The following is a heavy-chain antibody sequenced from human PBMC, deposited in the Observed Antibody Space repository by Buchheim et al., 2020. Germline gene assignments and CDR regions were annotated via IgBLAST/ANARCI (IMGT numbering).Heavy chain of an antibody. CDR3: AKTGDSSGYYLEDGMDV. J-gene: IGHJ6*02. D-gene: IGHD3-22*01. Sequence: EVQLLESGGGLVQPGGSLRLSCAASGFTFSSYAMSWVRQAPGKGLEWVSAISGSGGSTYYADSVTGRFTISRDNSKNTMYLQMNSLRAEDTAVYYCAKTGDSSGYYLEDGMDVWGQGTT. CDR1: GFTFSSYA. CDR2: ISGSGGST. V-gene: IGHV3-23*01.